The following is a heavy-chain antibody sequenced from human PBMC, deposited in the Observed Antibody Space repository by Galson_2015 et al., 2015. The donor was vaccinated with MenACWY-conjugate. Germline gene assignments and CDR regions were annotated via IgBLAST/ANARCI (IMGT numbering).Heavy chain of an antibody. CDR1: GFTFSSYG. CDR3: AKGPDSSVEGWYFDL. J-gene: IGHJ2*01. Sequence: SLRLSCAASGFTFSSYGMHWVRQAPGKGLEWVAVISYDGSNKYYADSVKGRFTISRDNSKNTLYLQMNSLRAEDTAVYYCAKGPDSSVEGWYFDLWGRGTLVTVSS. V-gene: IGHV3-30*18. D-gene: IGHD3-22*01. CDR2: ISYDGSNK.